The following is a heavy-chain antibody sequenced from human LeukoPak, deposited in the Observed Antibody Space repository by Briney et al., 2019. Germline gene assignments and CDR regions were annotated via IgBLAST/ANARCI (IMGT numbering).Heavy chain of an antibody. CDR2: IIPILGIA. Sequence: SVKVSCKASGGTFISYAISWVRQAPGQGLEWMGRIIPILGIANYAQKFQGRVTITADKSTSTAYMELSSLRSEDTAVYYCASPRRYYYGSGSYYNSIMDYWGQGTLVTVSS. CDR1: GGTFISYA. J-gene: IGHJ4*02. V-gene: IGHV1-69*04. CDR3: ASPRRYYYGSGSYYNSIMDY. D-gene: IGHD3-10*01.